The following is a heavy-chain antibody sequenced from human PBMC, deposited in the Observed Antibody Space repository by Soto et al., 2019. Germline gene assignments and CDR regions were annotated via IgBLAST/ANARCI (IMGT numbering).Heavy chain of an antibody. Sequence: QVQLQESGPGLVKPSQTLSLTCTVSGGSISSGGYYWSWIRQHPGKGLEWIGYIYYSGSPYSNPSLTSRVTISVDPSKTQCSLKLSSGTAADTAVYYCARIPAVWGQGTLVTVSS. V-gene: IGHV4-31*03. CDR2: IYYSGSP. J-gene: IGHJ4*02. CDR1: GGSISSGGYY. CDR3: ARIPAV.